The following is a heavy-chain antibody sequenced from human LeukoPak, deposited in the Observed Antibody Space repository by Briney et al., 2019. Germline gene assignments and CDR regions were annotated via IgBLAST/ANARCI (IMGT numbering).Heavy chain of an antibody. CDR3: ARDRWEQSTNWFDP. CDR2: ISSSSSYI. CDR1: GFTFSSYS. V-gene: IGHV3-21*01. Sequence: SGGSLRLSCAASGFTFSSYSMNWVRQAPGKGLEWVSSISSSSSYIYYADSVKGQFTISRDNAKNSLYLQMNSLRAEDTAVYYCARDRWEQSTNWFDPWGQGTLVTVSP. D-gene: IGHD1-26*01. J-gene: IGHJ5*02.